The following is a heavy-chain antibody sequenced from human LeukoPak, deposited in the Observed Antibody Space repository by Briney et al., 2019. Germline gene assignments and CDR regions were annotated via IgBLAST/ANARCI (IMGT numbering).Heavy chain of an antibody. CDR2: ISGNGGST. D-gene: IGHD2-21*02. CDR1: GFTFSSYV. J-gene: IGHJ3*02. CDR3: AKLTVVTARDAFDI. V-gene: IGHV3-64*01. Sequence: PGGSLRLSCAASGFTFSSYVMHWVRQAPGKGLEYVSGISGNGGSTYYANSVKGRFTISRDNSKNTLYLQMNSLRAEDTAVYYCAKLTVVTARDAFDIWGQGTMVTVSS.